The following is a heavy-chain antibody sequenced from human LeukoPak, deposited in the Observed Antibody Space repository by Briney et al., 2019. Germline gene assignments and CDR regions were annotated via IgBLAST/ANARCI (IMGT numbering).Heavy chain of an antibody. CDR1: GLTFSSYW. CDR2: IKQDGSEK. V-gene: IGHV3-7*01. Sequence: GGSLRLSCAASGLTFSSYWMSWVRQAPGKGLEWVANIKQDGSEKYYVDSVKGRFTISRDNAKNSLYLQMNSLRAEDTAVYYCANGYCSGGSCPTYDYWGQGTLVTVSS. J-gene: IGHJ4*02. CDR3: ANGYCSGGSCPTYDY. D-gene: IGHD2-15*01.